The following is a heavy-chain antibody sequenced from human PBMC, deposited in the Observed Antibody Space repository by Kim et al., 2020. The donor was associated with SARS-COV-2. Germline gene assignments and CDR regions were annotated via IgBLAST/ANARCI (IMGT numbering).Heavy chain of an antibody. D-gene: IGHD3-3*01. Sequence: GGSLRLSCAASGFTFSSYAMSWVRQAPGKGLEWVSAISGSGGNTYYADSVKGRFTISRDNSKNTLYLQMNSLRAEDTAVYYCAKDVQVQGSFWGGYLMSMGGMDVWGQGTTVTVSS. J-gene: IGHJ6*02. CDR1: GFTFSSYA. CDR2: ISGSGGNT. CDR3: AKDVQVQGSFWGGYLMSMGGMDV. V-gene: IGHV3-23*01.